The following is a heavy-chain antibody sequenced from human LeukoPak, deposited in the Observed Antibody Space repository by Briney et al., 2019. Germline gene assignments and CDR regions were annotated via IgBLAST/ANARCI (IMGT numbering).Heavy chain of an antibody. CDR2: MNPNSGNT. J-gene: IGHJ4*02. Sequence: ASVKVSCKASGYTFTSYGISWVRQATGQGLEWMGWMNPNSGNTGYAQKFQGRVTMTRDTSTSTVYMELSSLRSEDTAVYYCARDYVGTSLGYWGQGTLVTASS. D-gene: IGHD3-16*01. V-gene: IGHV1-8*02. CDR1: GYTFTSYG. CDR3: ARDYVGTSLGY.